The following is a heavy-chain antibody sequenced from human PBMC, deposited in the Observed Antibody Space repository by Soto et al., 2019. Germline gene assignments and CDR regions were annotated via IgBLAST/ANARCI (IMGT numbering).Heavy chain of an antibody. J-gene: IGHJ3*02. CDR1: GFSFGYYW. Sequence: GGSLRLSCAASGFSFGYYWMSWVRQAPGKGLEWVATIKFDSSERKYVDSVKGRFTISRDNAKNSLYLQMNSLRAEDTAVYYCARLIVVVTATDHDAFDIWGQGTMVTVSS. CDR2: IKFDSSER. CDR3: ARLIVVVTATDHDAFDI. D-gene: IGHD2-21*02. V-gene: IGHV3-7*01.